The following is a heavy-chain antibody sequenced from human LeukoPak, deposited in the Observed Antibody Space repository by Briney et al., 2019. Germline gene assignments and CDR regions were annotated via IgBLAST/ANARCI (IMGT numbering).Heavy chain of an antibody. CDR3: ARGNILSGYCFDF. J-gene: IGHJ4*02. CDR1: GGSISGYY. V-gene: IGHV4-34*01. D-gene: IGHD3-9*01. Sequence: SETLSLTCAVYGGSISGYYWSWIRQPPGKGLEWVGKIHYTGATSYNPSLKSRATISIDTSKNQLSLKLGSVTAADTAVYYCARGNILSGYCFDFWGQGALVTVSS. CDR2: IHYTGAT.